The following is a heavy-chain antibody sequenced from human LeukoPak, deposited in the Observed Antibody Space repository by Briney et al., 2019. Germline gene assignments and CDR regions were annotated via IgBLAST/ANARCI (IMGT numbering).Heavy chain of an antibody. CDR3: ARDGVFHDSDGYSFDY. V-gene: IGHV4-38-2*02. Sequence: SETLSLTCAVSNYSITIGYFWGWIRPPPGKGLEWIASIYHSGTTYYNPSLRNRVTLFVDTSKNQSSLKLTSLTAADPAVYYCARDGVFHDSDGYSFDYWGQGTLVTVSS. CDR2: IYHSGTT. J-gene: IGHJ4*02. D-gene: IGHD3-22*01. CDR1: NYSITIGYF.